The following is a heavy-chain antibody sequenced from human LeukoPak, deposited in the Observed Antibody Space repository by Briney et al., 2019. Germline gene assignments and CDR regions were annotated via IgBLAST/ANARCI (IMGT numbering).Heavy chain of an antibody. CDR2: INQDGTKQ. CDR3: VRRNLFDY. Sequence: GSLRLSCAVSGFTFRSYWMSWLRQAPGKGLECVASINQDGTKQYYVDSVRGRFTISRDDAKNSVYLQMNNLRVQDTAVYYCVRRNLFDYWGQGTLVTVSS. CDR1: GFTFRSYW. J-gene: IGHJ4*02. V-gene: IGHV3-7*03.